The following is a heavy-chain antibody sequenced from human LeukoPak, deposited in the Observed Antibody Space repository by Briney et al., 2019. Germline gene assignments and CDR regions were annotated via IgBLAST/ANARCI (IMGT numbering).Heavy chain of an antibody. CDR3: ARPRAYDSRDLDY. D-gene: IGHD3-16*01. CDR2: IYSGGST. Sequence: GGSLRLSCAASGFTVSSNYMSWVRQAPGKGLEWVSVIYSGGSTYYADSVKGRFTISRDNAKSTLYLQMNSLRAEDTAVYYCARPRAYDSRDLDYWGQGALVTVSS. J-gene: IGHJ4*02. V-gene: IGHV3-66*04. CDR1: GFTVSSNY.